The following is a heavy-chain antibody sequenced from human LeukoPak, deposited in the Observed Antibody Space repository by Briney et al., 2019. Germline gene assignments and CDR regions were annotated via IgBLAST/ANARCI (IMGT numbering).Heavy chain of an antibody. D-gene: IGHD2-15*01. J-gene: IGHJ6*02. CDR2: IKQEGGEE. CDR1: GFTFSSYW. CDR3: TTGAYCSGGSCYYGYYYGMDV. V-gene: IGHV3-7*03. Sequence: PGGSLRLSCAASGFTFSSYWMNWFGQAPGKGLEWLPTIKQEGGEEYYVDSVRGRFTISRDNAKNSLYLQMNSLKTEDTAVYYCTTGAYCSGGSCYYGYYYGMDVWGQGTTVTVSS.